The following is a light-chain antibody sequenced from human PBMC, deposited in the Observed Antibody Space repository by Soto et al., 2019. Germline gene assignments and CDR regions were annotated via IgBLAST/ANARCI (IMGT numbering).Light chain of an antibody. CDR2: DVT. CDR1: SSDVGAYDF. V-gene: IGLV2-14*01. Sequence: QSALTQPASVSGSPGQSITISCTGTSSDVGAYDFVSWYQHYPGKAPKLVTFDVTHRPPGISDRFSGSKSANTASLTISGLQAEDEAFYYCSSYTTRSTLVFGGGTKGPS. CDR3: SSYTTRSTLV. J-gene: IGLJ2*01.